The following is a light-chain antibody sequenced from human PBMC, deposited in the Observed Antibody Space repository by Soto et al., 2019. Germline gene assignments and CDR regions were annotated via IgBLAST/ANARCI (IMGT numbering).Light chain of an antibody. CDR1: SANIGAAYN. CDR2: ANN. J-gene: IGLJ1*01. Sequence: QSVLTQPPSVCGAPGQRVTISCTGSSANIGAAYNVDWYQQLPGTAPKLLIYANNNRPSGVPPRFSGSKSGTSASLAIAGLQAEDEGDYYCQFYDSSLSGYVFGTGTTVTVL. CDR3: QFYDSSLSGYV. V-gene: IGLV1-40*01.